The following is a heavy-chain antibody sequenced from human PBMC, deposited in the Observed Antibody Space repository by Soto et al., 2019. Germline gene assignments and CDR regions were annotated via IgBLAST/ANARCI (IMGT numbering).Heavy chain of an antibody. CDR1: GGTFSSYA. J-gene: IGHJ4*02. CDR3: ARGPGPGQLVPNY. CDR2: IIPIFGTA. D-gene: IGHD6-13*01. Sequence: SVKVSCKASGGTFSSYAISWVRQAPGQGLEWMGGIIPIFGTANYAQKFQGRVTITADESTSTAYMELNSLRAEDTAVYYCARGPGPGQLVPNYWGQGTLVTVS. V-gene: IGHV1-69*13.